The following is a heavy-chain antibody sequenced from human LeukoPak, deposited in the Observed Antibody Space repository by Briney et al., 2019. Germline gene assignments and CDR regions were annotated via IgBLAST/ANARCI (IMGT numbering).Heavy chain of an antibody. CDR3: ARNGYYYGSFDH. Sequence: GGSLRLSCAASGFTLGSYWMAWVRQAPGKELEWVATIKDDGSQKYYVDSVKGRFTISRDNAKNSLYLQMNSLRAEDTAVYYCARNGYYYGSFDHWGQGTLVTVSS. D-gene: IGHD3-22*01. J-gene: IGHJ4*02. CDR2: IKDDGSQK. V-gene: IGHV3-7*01. CDR1: GFTLGSYW.